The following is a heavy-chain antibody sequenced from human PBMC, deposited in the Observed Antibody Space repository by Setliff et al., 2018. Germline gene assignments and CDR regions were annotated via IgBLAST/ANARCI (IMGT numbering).Heavy chain of an antibody. CDR2: IKEEGGEI. Sequence: LRLSCAASGFTFSSYWMTWVRQAPGKGLEWVANIKEEGGEIYCVDSVKGRFTISRDDAQNSLYLQMNSLRAEDTAVYYCATNPRYTNSQLDYWGPGTLVTVSS. V-gene: IGHV3-7*01. CDR3: ATNPRYTNSQLDY. D-gene: IGHD6-6*01. CDR1: GFTFSSYW. J-gene: IGHJ4*02.